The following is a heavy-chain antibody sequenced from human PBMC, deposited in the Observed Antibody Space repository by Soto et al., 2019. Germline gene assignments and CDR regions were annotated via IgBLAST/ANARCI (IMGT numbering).Heavy chain of an antibody. CDR1: NDSISSSRYY. Sequence: SETLSLTCSVSNDSISSSRYYWGWIRQPPGKGLEWIGSIYYTGDTYYNPSLKSRVTISVDTSKNQFSLKLTYVTAADTSVYFCARHKEVLVDSLSYGLDVWGQGTTVTVSS. V-gene: IGHV4-39*01. CDR3: ARHKEVLVDSLSYGLDV. D-gene: IGHD1-26*01. CDR2: IYYTGDT. J-gene: IGHJ6*02.